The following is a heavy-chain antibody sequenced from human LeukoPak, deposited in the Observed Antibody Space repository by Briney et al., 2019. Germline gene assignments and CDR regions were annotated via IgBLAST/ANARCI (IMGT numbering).Heavy chain of an antibody. J-gene: IGHJ3*02. CDR3: TSPQDAFDI. V-gene: IGHV3-73*01. Sequence: PGGSLTLSCAASGVTFSGSAMRWVRQASGKGLEWVGRIRSKANSYATACAASVKGRFTISRDDSKNTAYLQMNSLKTEDTAVYYCTSPQDAFDIWGQGTMVTVSS. CDR2: IRSKANSYAT. CDR1: GVTFSGSA.